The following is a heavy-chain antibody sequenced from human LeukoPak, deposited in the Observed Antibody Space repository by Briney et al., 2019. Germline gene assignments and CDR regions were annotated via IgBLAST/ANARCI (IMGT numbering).Heavy chain of an antibody. CDR3: VSTFSSGWYYFDY. D-gene: IGHD6-19*01. CDR2: ISSSGSTI. V-gene: IGHV3-48*03. J-gene: IGHJ4*02. CDR1: GFTFSSYE. Sequence: GGSLRLSCAASGFTFSSYEMNWVRQAPGKGREWVSYISSSGSTIYYADSVKGRFTISRDNAKNSLYLQMNSLRAEDTAVYYCVSTFSSGWYYFDYWGQGTLVTVSS.